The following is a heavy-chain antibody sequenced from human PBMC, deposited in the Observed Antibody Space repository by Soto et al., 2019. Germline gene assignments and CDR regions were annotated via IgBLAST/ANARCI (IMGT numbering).Heavy chain of an antibody. D-gene: IGHD2-2*01. Sequence: SVKVSCKASGGTFGSYAITWVRRAPGQGLEWLGGIIPILNSPAYAQKFQARVVITADEITNTAYMELNSLRFDDTAVYYCAREAPYCTSATCPKFYDMDVWGQGTTVTDSS. CDR1: GGTFGSYA. CDR3: AREAPYCTSATCPKFYDMDV. CDR2: IIPILNSP. J-gene: IGHJ6*02. V-gene: IGHV1-69*13.